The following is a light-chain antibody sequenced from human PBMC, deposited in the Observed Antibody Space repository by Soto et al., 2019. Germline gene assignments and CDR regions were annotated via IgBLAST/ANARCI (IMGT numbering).Light chain of an antibody. CDR1: QSISSY. CDR2: AAS. J-gene: IGKJ5*01. Sequence: DIQMTQSPSSLSASVGDRVTITCRASQSISSYLNWYQQKPGKAPKLLIYAASSLQSGVPSRFSGSGSGTDFTLTISSLQPEDFATYYCQQSYSTQITFCQGTRLEIK. V-gene: IGKV1-39*01. CDR3: QQSYSTQIT.